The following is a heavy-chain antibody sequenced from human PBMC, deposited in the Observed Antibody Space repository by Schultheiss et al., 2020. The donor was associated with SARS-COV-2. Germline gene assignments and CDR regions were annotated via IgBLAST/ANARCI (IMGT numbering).Heavy chain of an antibody. CDR3: ATDYDFWSGYSIDY. CDR1: GFTFSSYA. D-gene: IGHD3-3*01. Sequence: GGSLRLSCAASGFTFSSYAMHWVRQAPGKGLEWVSSISSSSSYIYYADSVKGRFTISRDNAKNSLYLQMNSLRAEDTAVYYCATDYDFWSGYSIDYWGQGTLVTVSS. J-gene: IGHJ4*02. V-gene: IGHV3-21*01. CDR2: ISSSSSYI.